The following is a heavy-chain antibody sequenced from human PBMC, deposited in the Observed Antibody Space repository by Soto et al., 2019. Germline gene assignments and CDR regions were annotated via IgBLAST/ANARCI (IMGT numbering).Heavy chain of an antibody. D-gene: IGHD3-16*01. CDR3: ARLVVGTDFDYIWGSKY. Sequence: GESLKISCKTSGYNFTTDWIGWVRQKPGEGLEWMGIIFPIDSEITYSPSFEGQVTISADSSISTAYLQWSSLKASDTAMYYCARLVVGTDFDYIWGSKYWGQGTLVTVSS. V-gene: IGHV5-51*01. CDR1: GYNFTTDW. CDR2: IFPIDSEI. J-gene: IGHJ4*02.